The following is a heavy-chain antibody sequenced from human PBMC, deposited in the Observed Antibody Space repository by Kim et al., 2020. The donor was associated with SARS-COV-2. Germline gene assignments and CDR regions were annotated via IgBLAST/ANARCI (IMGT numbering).Heavy chain of an antibody. CDR3: ARGRGSGSYYPFDY. CDR1: GGSISSYY. Sequence: SETLSLTCTVSGGSISSYYWSWIRQPPGKGLEWIGYIYYSGSTNYNPSLKSRVTISVDTSKNQFSLKLSSVTAADTAVYYCARGRGSGSYYPFDYWGQGT. CDR2: IYYSGST. J-gene: IGHJ4*02. V-gene: IGHV4-59*01. D-gene: IGHD3-10*01.